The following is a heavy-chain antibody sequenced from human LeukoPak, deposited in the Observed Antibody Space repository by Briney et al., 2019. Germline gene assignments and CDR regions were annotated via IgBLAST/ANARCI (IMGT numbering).Heavy chain of an antibody. CDR1: GDSISSSY. V-gene: IGHV4-59*01. CDR2: IYYSGST. D-gene: IGHD1-26*01. CDR3: ARSSSGTSSIDS. J-gene: IGHJ4*02. Sequence: SETLSLTCTVSGDSISSSYWSWIRQPPGKGLEWIGYIYYSGSTNYNPSLKSRVTISLDTSKNQFSLKLSSVTAADTAMFYCARSSSGTSSIDSWGQGTLVTVSS.